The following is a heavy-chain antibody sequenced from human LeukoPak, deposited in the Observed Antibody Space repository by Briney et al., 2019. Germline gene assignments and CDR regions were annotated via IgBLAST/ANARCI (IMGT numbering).Heavy chain of an antibody. CDR2: IYHSGST. CDR3: ARGRYGAYGDY. J-gene: IGHJ4*02. Sequence: SETLSLTCAVYGGPFSGYYWTWIRQPPGKGLEWIGEIYHSGSTNYNPSLKSRVTISVDTSKNQFSLKLTSVTAADTAVYYCARGRYGAYGDYWGQGTLVTVSS. V-gene: IGHV4-34*01. D-gene: IGHD4/OR15-4a*01. CDR1: GGPFSGYY.